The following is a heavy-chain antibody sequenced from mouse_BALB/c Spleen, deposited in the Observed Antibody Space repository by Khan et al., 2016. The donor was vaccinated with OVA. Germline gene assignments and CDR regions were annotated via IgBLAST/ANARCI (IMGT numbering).Heavy chain of an antibody. Sequence: QVQLKESGPGLVQPSQSLSITCTVSGFSLTNYGIHWVRQSPGKGLEWLGLIWSGGSTDYNAAFISRLSISKDNSKSQVFLKMNSLQTNDTAIYYCARRDYYYGRWAWFPYWGQGTLVTVSS. CDR2: IWSGGST. CDR1: GFSLTNYG. D-gene: IGHD1-1*01. V-gene: IGHV2-2*02. CDR3: ARRDYYYGRWAWFPY. J-gene: IGHJ3*01.